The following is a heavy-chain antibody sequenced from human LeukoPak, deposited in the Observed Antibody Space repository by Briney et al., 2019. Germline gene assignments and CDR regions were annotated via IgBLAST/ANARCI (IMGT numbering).Heavy chain of an antibody. D-gene: IGHD3-3*01. V-gene: IGHV4-4*07. Sequence: SETLSLTCTVSGGSISSYYWSWIRQPAGKGLEWIGRIYTSGSTNYNPSLKSRVTMSVDTSKNQFSLKLSSVTAADTAVYYCARDRYYDFWGDKTNWFDPWGQGTLVTVSS. CDR3: ARDRYYDFWGDKTNWFDP. J-gene: IGHJ5*02. CDR2: IYTSGST. CDR1: GGSISSYY.